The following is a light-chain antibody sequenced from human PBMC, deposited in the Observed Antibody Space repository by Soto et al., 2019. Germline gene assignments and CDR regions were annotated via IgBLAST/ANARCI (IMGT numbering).Light chain of an antibody. CDR1: SSDVGGYNY. V-gene: IGLV2-11*01. J-gene: IGLJ1*01. CDR3: CSYAGSYTLV. Sequence: QSVLTQPPSASGSPGQSVAISCTGTSSDVGGYNYVSWYQQHPGKAPKLMIYDVSKRPSGVPVRFSGSKSGNTASLTISGLQAEDEADYYCCSYAGSYTLVFGTGTKVTVL. CDR2: DVS.